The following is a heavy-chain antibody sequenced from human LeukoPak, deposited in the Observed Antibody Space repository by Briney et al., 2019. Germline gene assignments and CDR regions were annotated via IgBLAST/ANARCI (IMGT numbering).Heavy chain of an antibody. Sequence: PRGSLRLSCAASGFTLISYAMSWVRPGPRRRLESASAISVGGSTYYPDSVKCRFTITRENSKSTVYLQMNGLRAEDTVVYYCAKVSFFGGQWLSAHFDYWGQGTLVTVSS. J-gene: IGHJ4*02. CDR3: AKVSFFGGQWLSAHFDY. CDR2: ISVGGST. V-gene: IGHV3-23*01. D-gene: IGHD6-19*01. CDR1: GFTLISYA.